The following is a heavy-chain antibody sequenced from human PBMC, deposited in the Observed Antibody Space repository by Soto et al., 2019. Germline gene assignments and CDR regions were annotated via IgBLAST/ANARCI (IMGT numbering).Heavy chain of an antibody. Sequence: PGESLKISCKGSAYSFTSYWIGWVRQMPGKGLEWMGIIYPGDSDTRYSPSFQGLVTISADKSINTSYLQWNSLKASDTAMYYCARLSYYDSSPFDYWGPGTLVTVSS. CDR2: IYPGDSDT. J-gene: IGHJ4*02. CDR1: AYSFTSYW. D-gene: IGHD3-22*01. V-gene: IGHV5-51*01. CDR3: ARLSYYDSSPFDY.